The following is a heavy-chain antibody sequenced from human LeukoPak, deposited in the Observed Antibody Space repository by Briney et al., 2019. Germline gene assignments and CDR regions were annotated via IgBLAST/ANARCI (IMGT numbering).Heavy chain of an antibody. V-gene: IGHV3-23*01. CDR1: GFTFSSFA. J-gene: IGHJ4*02. Sequence: GGSLRLSCAASGFTFSSFAMSWVRQAPGKGLEWVSSISGSGGTTYYAGSVKGRFTISRDNSKNTLFLQMNSLRADDTAIYYCAKRDFWGQGTLVTVSS. CDR2: ISGSGGTT. CDR3: AKRDF.